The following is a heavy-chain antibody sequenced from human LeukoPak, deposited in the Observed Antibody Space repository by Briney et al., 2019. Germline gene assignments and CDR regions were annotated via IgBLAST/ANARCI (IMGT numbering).Heavy chain of an antibody. CDR1: GDSVSSNIAA. Sequence: SQTLSLTCAISGDSVSSNIAAWNWIRQSPSRGLEWLGRTWYRSRWHYDYAESVKSRLAINPDTSKNQFSLQLNSVTPEDTAIYYCAMRKLDLHAFDVWGQGIVVTVSS. V-gene: IGHV6-1*01. J-gene: IGHJ3*01. CDR3: AMRKLDLHAFDV. CDR2: TWYRSRWHY. D-gene: IGHD1-7*01.